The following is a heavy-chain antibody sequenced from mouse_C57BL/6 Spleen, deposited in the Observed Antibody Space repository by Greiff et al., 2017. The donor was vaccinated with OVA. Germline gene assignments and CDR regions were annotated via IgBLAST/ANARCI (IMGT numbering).Heavy chain of an antibody. CDR2: IDPSDSYT. Sequence: QVQLQQPGAELVKPGASVKLSCKASGYTFTSYWMQWVKQRPGQGLEWIGEIDPSDSYTNYNQKFKGKATLTVDTSSSTAYMQRSSLTSEDSAVYYCARMGLYDYDDWGQGTTLTVSS. V-gene: IGHV1-50*01. CDR3: ARMGLYDYDD. J-gene: IGHJ2*01. D-gene: IGHD2-4*01. CDR1: GYTFTSYW.